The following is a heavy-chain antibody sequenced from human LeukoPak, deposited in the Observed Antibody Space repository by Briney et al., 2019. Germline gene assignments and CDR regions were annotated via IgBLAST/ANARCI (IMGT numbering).Heavy chain of an antibody. CDR1: GGSISSYY. D-gene: IGHD3-3*01. CDR2: IYYSGST. Sequence: SETLSLTCTVSGGSISSYYWSWIRQPPGKGLEWIGYIYYSGSTNYNPSLKSRVTISVDTSKNQFSLKLSSVTAADTAVYYCARVWSGYYTRKEFDYWGQGTLVTVSS. CDR3: ARVWSGYYTRKEFDY. J-gene: IGHJ4*02. V-gene: IGHV4-59*01.